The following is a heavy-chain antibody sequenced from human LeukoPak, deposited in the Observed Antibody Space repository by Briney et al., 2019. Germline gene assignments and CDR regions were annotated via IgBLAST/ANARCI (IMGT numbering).Heavy chain of an antibody. J-gene: IGHJ4*02. Sequence: SETLSLTCTVSGGSISSYCWSWIRQPPGKGLEWIGYIHYSGSTNYNPPLKGRVTISVDTSRNQFSLHLSSVTAADTAVYYCARKTGYGSGSYYNYYFDYWGQGSLVTVSS. CDR2: IHYSGST. CDR3: ARKTGYGSGSYYNYYFDY. CDR1: GGSISSYC. V-gene: IGHV4-59*08. D-gene: IGHD3-10*01.